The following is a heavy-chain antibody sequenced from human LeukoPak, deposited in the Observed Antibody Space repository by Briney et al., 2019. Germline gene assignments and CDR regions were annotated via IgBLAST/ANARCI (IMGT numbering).Heavy chain of an antibody. J-gene: IGHJ3*02. CDR1: GFTFSTYG. V-gene: IGHV3-30*02. CDR2: IRFNGDST. CDR3: AKEIVHMVRGVIGAFDI. D-gene: IGHD3-10*01. Sequence: GGSLRLSCAASGFTFSTYGMHWVRQAPGKGLEWVAFIRFNGDSTYYSDSVKGRFTISRDNSQNTLYLQMNSLRAEDTAVYCCAKEIVHMVRGVIGAFDIWGQGTMVTVSS.